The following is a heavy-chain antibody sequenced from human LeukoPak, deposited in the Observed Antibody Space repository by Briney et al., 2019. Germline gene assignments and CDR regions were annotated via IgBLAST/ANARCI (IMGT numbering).Heavy chain of an antibody. V-gene: IGHV3-23*01. CDR2: ISGSGGST. J-gene: IGHJ6*03. Sequence: PGGSLRLSCAASGFTFSSYAMSWVRQAPGKGLEWVSAISGSGGSTYYADSVKGRFTISRDNSKNTLYLQMNSLRAEDTAVYYCAKDGLSLERGGALYYYYMDVWGKGTTVTVSS. CDR3: AKDGLSLERGGALYYYYMDV. CDR1: GFTFSSYA. D-gene: IGHD1-1*01.